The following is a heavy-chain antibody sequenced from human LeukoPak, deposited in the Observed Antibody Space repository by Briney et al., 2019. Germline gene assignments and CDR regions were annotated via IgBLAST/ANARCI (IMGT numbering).Heavy chain of an antibody. Sequence: ASMKVSCKASGYTFTSYDINWVRQATGQGLEWMGWMNPNSGNTGYAQKFQGRVTMTRNTSISTAYMELSSLRSEDTAVYYCAGAGRKPGYWFDGCGQGTLVTVSS. CDR1: GYTFTSYD. D-gene: IGHD2-15*01. CDR2: MNPNSGNT. J-gene: IGHJ5*02. CDR3: AGAGRKPGYWFDG. V-gene: IGHV1-8*01.